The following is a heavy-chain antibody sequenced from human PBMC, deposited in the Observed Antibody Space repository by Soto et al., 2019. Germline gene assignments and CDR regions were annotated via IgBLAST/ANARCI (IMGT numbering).Heavy chain of an antibody. D-gene: IGHD6-19*01. CDR2: ISWNSGSI. CDR1: GFTFDDYP. V-gene: IGHV3-9*01. CDR3: EKDYGWGQWLGPTHDY. J-gene: IGHJ4*02. Sequence: GGSLRLSCAASGFTFDDYPMHWVRQAPGKGLEWVSGISWNSGSIGYADSVKGRFTISRDNAKNSLYLQMNSLRAEDTALYYCEKDYGWGQWLGPTHDYCGQVHLVPVSS.